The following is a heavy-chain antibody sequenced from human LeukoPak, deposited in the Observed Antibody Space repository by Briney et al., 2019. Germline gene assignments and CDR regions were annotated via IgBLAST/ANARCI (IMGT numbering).Heavy chain of an antibody. V-gene: IGHV4-59*08. J-gene: IGHJ4*02. D-gene: IGHD6-19*01. CDR1: GGSISSYY. CDR3: ATFAGAGGYFDY. CDR2: IYYSGST. Sequence: SETLSLTCTVSGGSISSYYWSWIRQPPGEGLEWIGYIYYSGSTNYNPSLKSRVTISVDTSKNQFSLKLSSVTAADTAVYYCATFAGAGGYFDYWGQGTLVTVSS.